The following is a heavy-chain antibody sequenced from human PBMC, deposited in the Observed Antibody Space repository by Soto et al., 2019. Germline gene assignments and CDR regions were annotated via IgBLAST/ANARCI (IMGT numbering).Heavy chain of an antibody. CDR2: IYYSGST. J-gene: IGHJ4*02. V-gene: IGHV4-59*08. CDR1: GDSISSYS. CDR3: ARLPSDRRADDY. Sequence: SETLSLTCTVSGDSISSYSWSWIRQPPGKGLEWIGYIYYSGSTNYNPSLKSRVTISVDTSKNQFSLKLSSVTAADTAVYYCARLPSDRRADDYWGQGTLVTVSS. D-gene: IGHD2-2*01.